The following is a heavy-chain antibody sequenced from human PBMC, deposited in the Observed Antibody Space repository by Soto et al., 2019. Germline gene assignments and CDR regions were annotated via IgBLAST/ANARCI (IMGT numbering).Heavy chain of an antibody. J-gene: IGHJ4*02. CDR1: GLTVSSSY. D-gene: IGHD2-15*01. CDR3: ALGGLFYSGTSGHPLGF. Sequence: GGSLRLSCAASGLTVSSSYMSWVRQAPGKGLQWVSVIYSAGSTYYANSVKGRFTISRDISTNMVYLQMNSLRADDTALYYCALGGLFYSGTSGHPLGFWGQGAVVTVSS. V-gene: IGHV3-53*01. CDR2: IYSAGST.